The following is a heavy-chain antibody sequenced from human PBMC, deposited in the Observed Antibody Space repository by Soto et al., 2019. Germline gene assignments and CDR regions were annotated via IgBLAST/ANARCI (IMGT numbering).Heavy chain of an antibody. CDR1: GYIFSAYY. V-gene: IGHV1-2*04. Sequence: ASVKVSCKASGYIFSAYYLYWVRQAPGQGLEWVGWINPDSGGTKYAQKFQGWVTMTRDTSIRTAYMELSRLRSDDTAVYYCARGETGVDDALEIWGQGTKVTVSS. CDR3: ARGETGVDDALEI. CDR2: INPDSGGT. J-gene: IGHJ3*02. D-gene: IGHD7-27*01.